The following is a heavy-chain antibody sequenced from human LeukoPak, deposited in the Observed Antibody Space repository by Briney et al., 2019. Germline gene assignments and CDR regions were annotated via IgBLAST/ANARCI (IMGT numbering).Heavy chain of an antibody. Sequence: SETLSLTCAVYGGSFSGYYWSWIRQPPGKGLEWIGEINHSGSTNYNPSLKSRVTISVDTSKNQFSLKLSSVTAADTAVYYCARDYYGSGSSYYYYYYGMDVWGQGTTVTVSS. CDR1: GGSFSGYY. D-gene: IGHD3-10*01. J-gene: IGHJ6*02. CDR3: ARDYYGSGSSYYYYYYGMDV. CDR2: INHSGST. V-gene: IGHV4-34*01.